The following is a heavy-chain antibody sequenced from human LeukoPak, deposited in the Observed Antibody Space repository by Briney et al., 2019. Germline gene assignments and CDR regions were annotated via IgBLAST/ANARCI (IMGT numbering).Heavy chain of an antibody. CDR3: ARRAGDSFDY. Sequence: PGGSLRLSCAASGFTFTRYTINWVRQAPGKGLEWLSSISSSGTYIYYADSLRGRFTISRDDAKNSLYLQMNSLRAEDTAVYYCARRAGDSFDYWGQGTLVTFSS. J-gene: IGHJ4*02. CDR1: GFTFTRYT. V-gene: IGHV3-21*01. CDR2: ISSSGTYI. D-gene: IGHD3-22*01.